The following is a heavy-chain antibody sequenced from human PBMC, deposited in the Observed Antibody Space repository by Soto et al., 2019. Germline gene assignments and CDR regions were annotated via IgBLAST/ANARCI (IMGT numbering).Heavy chain of an antibody. J-gene: IGHJ4*02. Sequence: QVQLQQWGAGLLKPSETLSLTCAVYGGSFSGYYWSWIRQSPGTGLEWIGEISHSGSTNYSPSLTSRVTTSVDTSKNQISLRLTSVTAADTAVYSCARNQWLGPLDSWGQGNLVTVSS. CDR3: ARNQWLGPLDS. D-gene: IGHD6-19*01. CDR1: GGSFSGYY. CDR2: ISHSGST. V-gene: IGHV4-34*01.